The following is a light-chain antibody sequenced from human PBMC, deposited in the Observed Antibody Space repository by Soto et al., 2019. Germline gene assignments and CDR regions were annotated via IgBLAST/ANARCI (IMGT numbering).Light chain of an antibody. V-gene: IGLV2-14*01. CDR1: SSDVGGYNY. CDR3: SSYPGSSNRDV. CDR2: DVS. Sequence: QSALTQPASVSGSPGQSITISCTGTSSDVGGYNYVSWYQQHPGKAPKLMIYDVSNRPSGVSNRFSGSKSGNTASLTISGLQAADEADDYCSSYPGSSNRDVFGAGTKLTVL. J-gene: IGLJ1*01.